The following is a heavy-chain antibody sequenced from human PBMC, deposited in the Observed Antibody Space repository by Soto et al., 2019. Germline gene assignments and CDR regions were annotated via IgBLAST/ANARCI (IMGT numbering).Heavy chain of an antibody. V-gene: IGHV3-48*01. Sequence: GGSLRLSCAASGFTFSSYSMNWVRQAPGKGLEWVSYISSSSSTIYYADSVKGRFTISRDNAKNSLYLQMNSLRAEDTAVYYCARRRSGWYFDYWGQGTLVTVSS. CDR1: GFTFSSYS. CDR2: ISSSSSTI. D-gene: IGHD6-19*01. J-gene: IGHJ4*02. CDR3: ARRRSGWYFDY.